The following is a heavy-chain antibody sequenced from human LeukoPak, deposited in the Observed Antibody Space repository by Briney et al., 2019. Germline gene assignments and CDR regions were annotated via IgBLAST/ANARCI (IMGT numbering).Heavy chain of an antibody. Sequence: PSETLSLTCAVYGGSFSGYYWSWIRQPPGKGLEWIGEINHSGSTNYNPSLKSRVTISVDTSKNQFSLKLSSVTAADTAVYYCVKQTQYSSGWFYFDDWGQGTLVTVSS. CDR3: VKQTQYSSGWFYFDD. J-gene: IGHJ4*02. CDR1: GGSFSGYY. D-gene: IGHD6-19*01. CDR2: INHSGST. V-gene: IGHV4-34*01.